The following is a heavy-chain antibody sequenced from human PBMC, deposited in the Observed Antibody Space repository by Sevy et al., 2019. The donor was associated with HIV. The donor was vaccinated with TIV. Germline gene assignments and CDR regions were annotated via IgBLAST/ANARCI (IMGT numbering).Heavy chain of an antibody. J-gene: IGHJ6*02. CDR3: ARVGIYDSSGYSPRGYYYGMDV. Sequence: GGSLRLSCAASGFTFSSYGMHWVRQAPGKGLEWVAVIWYDGSNKYYADSVKGRFTISRDNSKNTLYLQMNSLRAEDTAVYYCARVGIYDSSGYSPRGYYYGMDVWGQGTTVTVSS. CDR1: GFTFSSYG. CDR2: IWYDGSNK. V-gene: IGHV3-33*01. D-gene: IGHD3-22*01.